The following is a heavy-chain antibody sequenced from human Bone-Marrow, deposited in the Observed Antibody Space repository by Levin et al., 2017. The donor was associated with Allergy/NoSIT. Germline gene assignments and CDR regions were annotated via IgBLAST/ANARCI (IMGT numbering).Heavy chain of an antibody. CDR3: ARTLDYVVNSAYFSGMDV. CDR2: INWDDDK. J-gene: IGHJ6*02. D-gene: IGHD4-23*01. Sequence: SGPTLVKPTQPLTLTCTFSGFSLSTSGMCVSWIRPPPGKALEWLALINWDDDKYYTTSLRTRLTISKDTSKNQVVLTMTNMDPVDTATYYCARTLDYVVNSAYFSGMDVWAKGPRSPSP. CDR1: GFSLSTSGMC. V-gene: IGHV2-70*12.